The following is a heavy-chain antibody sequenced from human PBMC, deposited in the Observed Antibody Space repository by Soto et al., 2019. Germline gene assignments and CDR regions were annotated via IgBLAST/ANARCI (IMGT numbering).Heavy chain of an antibody. CDR2: IWYDGNNK. CDR1: GFTFSTYG. J-gene: IGHJ4*02. V-gene: IGHV3-33*01. Sequence: PGGSLRLSCAASGFTFSTYGMHWVRQAPGKGLEWVAVIWYDGNNKYYADSVKGRFTISRDNSKNTLYLQMNSLRAEDTAVYYCARFGYSSRRQNPFDYWGQGTLVTVSS. CDR3: ARFGYSSRRQNPFDY. D-gene: IGHD6-19*01.